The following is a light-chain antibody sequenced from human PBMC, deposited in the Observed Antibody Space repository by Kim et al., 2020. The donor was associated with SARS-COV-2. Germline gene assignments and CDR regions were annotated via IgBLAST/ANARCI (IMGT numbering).Light chain of an antibody. CDR2: DVS. V-gene: IGKV1-5*01. J-gene: IGKJ1*01. Sequence: GERVSLTGQASQIITSWMGRYQKNPGKAPKSLLYDVSNLERGVPSRVSGSRFGTEFTLTISSLQPEDGATYDCQKYDLDPWTFAQGSTV. CDR3: QKYDLDPWT. CDR1: QIITSW.